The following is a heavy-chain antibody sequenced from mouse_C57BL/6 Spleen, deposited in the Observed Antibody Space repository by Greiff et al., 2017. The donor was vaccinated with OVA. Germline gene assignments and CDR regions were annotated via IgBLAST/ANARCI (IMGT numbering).Heavy chain of an antibody. J-gene: IGHJ2*01. CDR1: GYTFTSYW. V-gene: IGHV1-61*01. Sequence: QVQLQQPGAELVRPGSSVKLSCKASGYTFTSYWMDWVKQRPGQGLEWIGNIYPSDSETHYNQKFKDKATLTVDKSSSTASMQLSSLTSEDSAVYYCARSMANYFDYWGQGTTLTVSS. D-gene: IGHD1-1*02. CDR2: IYPSDSET. CDR3: ARSMANYFDY.